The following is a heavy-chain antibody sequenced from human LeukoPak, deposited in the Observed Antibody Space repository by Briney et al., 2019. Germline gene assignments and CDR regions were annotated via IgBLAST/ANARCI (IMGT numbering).Heavy chain of an antibody. V-gene: IGHV4-39*01. J-gene: IGHJ6*03. CDR2: IYYSGST. CDR1: GGSISSSSYY. Sequence: SETLSLTCTVSGGSISSSSYYWGWIRQPPGKGLEWFGSIYYSGSTYYNPSLKSRVTISVDTSKNQFSLKLSSVTAADTTVYYCARLGYYYYYMDVWGKGTTVTVS. CDR3: ARLGYYYYYMDV.